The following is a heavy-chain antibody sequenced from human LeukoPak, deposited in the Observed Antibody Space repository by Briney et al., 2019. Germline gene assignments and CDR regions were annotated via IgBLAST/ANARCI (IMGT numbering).Heavy chain of an antibody. D-gene: IGHD3-10*01. V-gene: IGHV3-23*01. Sequence: PGGSLRLSRAASGFTFSSYAMSWVRQAPGKGLEWVSAISGSGGSTYYADSVKGRFTISRDNSRNTLYLQMNSLRAEDTAVYYCAKSLWFGELLYSSGTTPPGNWFDPWGQGTLVTVSS. CDR3: AKSLWFGELLYSSGTTPPGNWFDP. CDR2: ISGSGGST. J-gene: IGHJ5*02. CDR1: GFTFSSYA.